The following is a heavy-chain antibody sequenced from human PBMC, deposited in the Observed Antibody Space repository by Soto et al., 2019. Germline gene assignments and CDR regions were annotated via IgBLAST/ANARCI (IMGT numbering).Heavy chain of an antibody. D-gene: IGHD4-17*01. CDR1: GYTFTSYY. CDR2: INPSGGST. J-gene: IGHJ3*02. Sequence: QVQLVQSGAEVKKPGASVKVSCKASGYTFTSYYVHWVRQAPGQGLEWMAIINPSGGSTTYTQKLQGRVTMIRDTSTSTVKMELSSLISEDTAVYYCAREGTVTSGFDSWGQGTMVTVSS. V-gene: IGHV1-46*03. CDR3: AREGTVTSGFDS.